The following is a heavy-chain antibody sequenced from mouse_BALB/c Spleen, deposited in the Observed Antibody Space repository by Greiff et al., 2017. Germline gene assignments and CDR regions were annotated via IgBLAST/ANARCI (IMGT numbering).Heavy chain of an antibody. CDR1: GYTFTSYW. Sequence: VQLQESGAELARPGASVKLSCKASGYTFTSYWMQWVKQRPGQGLEWIGAIYPGDGDTRYTQKFKGKATLTADKSSSTAYMQLSSLASEDSAVYYCARSARDYFDYWGQGTTLTVSS. CDR2: IYPGDGDT. V-gene: IGHV1-87*01. CDR3: ARSARDYFDY. J-gene: IGHJ2*01.